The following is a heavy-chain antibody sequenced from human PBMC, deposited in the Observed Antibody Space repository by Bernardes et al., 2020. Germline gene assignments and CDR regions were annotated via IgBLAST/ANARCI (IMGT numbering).Heavy chain of an antibody. CDR2: IIPIFGTS. CDR3: ARGYFGRVRVGATPYYFDY. V-gene: IGHV1-69*13. CDR1: GGTFSSYA. Sequence: SVKVSCKASGGTFSSYAISWVRQAPGQGLEWVGGIIPIFGTSNYAQKFQGRVTITADVSTTTAYMELSSLRSDDTAVYYCARGYFGRVRVGATPYYFDYWGQGTLVTVSS. J-gene: IGHJ4*02. D-gene: IGHD1-26*01.